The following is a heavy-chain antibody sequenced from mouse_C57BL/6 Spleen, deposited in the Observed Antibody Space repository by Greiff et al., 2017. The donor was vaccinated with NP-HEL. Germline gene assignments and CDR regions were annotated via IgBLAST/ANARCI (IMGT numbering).Heavy chain of an antibody. J-gene: IGHJ3*01. V-gene: IGHV5-17*01. D-gene: IGHD4-1*01. CDR2: ISSGSSTI. CDR3: ARNWDGFFAY. CDR1: GFTFSDYG. Sequence: EVHLVESGGGLVKPGGSLKLSCAASGFTFSDYGMHWVRQAPEKGLEWVAYISSGSSTIYYADTVKGRFTISRDNAKNTLFLQMTSLRSEDTAMYYCARNWDGFFAYWGQGTLVTVSA.